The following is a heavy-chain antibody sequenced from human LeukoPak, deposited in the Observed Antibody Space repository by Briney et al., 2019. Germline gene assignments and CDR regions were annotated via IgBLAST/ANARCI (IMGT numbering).Heavy chain of an antibody. CDR1: GGSISSSY. CDR3: AGDGGNGAFDY. CDR2: IYYSGSP. J-gene: IGHJ4*02. D-gene: IGHD4-23*01. V-gene: IGHV4-59*01. Sequence: SETLSLTCTVSGGSISSSYWSWIRQPPRKGMGWIGYIYYSGSPNYNPPLKSRVTISVDASKNQFSLKLTSVTAADTAVYYCAGDGGNGAFDYWGQGNLVSVSS.